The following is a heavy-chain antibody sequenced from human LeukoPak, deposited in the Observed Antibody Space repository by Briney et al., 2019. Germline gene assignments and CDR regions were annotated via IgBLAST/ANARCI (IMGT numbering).Heavy chain of an antibody. J-gene: IGHJ5*02. V-gene: IGHV7-4-1*02. CDR3: ARDRIAVAGTPNWFDP. CDR1: GHTFTSYA. Sequence: ASVKVSCKASGHTFTSYAMNWVRRAPGQGLEWMGWINTNTGNPTYAQGFTGRFVFSLDTSVSTAYLQISSLKAEDTAVYYCARDRIAVAGTPNWFDPWGQGTLVTVSS. CDR2: INTNTGNP. D-gene: IGHD6-19*01.